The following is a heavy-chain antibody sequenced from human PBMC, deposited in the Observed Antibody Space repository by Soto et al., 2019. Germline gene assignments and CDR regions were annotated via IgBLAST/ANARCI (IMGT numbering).Heavy chain of an antibody. V-gene: IGHV3-30*18. CDR3: AKSPNFYCSSPNCYKYYFDY. Sequence: GGSLRLSCAASGFTFNTYGMHWVRQAPGKGLEWVAVISYDGSDKFYADSVRGRFTISRDNSKNALYLQMSSLRPEDTAIYYCAKSPNFYCSSPNCYKYYFDYWGQGTLVTVSS. D-gene: IGHD2-2*02. CDR2: ISYDGSDK. J-gene: IGHJ4*02. CDR1: GFTFNTYG.